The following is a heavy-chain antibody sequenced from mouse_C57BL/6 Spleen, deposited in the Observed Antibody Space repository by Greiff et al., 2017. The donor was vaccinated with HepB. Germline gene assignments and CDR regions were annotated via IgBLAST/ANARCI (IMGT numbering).Heavy chain of an antibody. Sequence: VQLVESGPGLVAPSQSLSITCTVSGFSLTSYGVDWVRQSPGKGLEWLGVIWGVGSTNYNSALKSKLSISKDNSKSQVFLKMNSLQTDDTAMYYCARGAYGNFYAMDYWGQGTSVTVSS. V-gene: IGHV2-6*01. J-gene: IGHJ4*01. CDR2: IWGVGST. CDR3: ARGAYGNFYAMDY. CDR1: GFSLTSYG. D-gene: IGHD2-1*01.